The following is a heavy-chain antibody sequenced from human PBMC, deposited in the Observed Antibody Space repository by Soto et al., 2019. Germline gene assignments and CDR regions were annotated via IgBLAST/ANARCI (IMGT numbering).Heavy chain of an antibody. V-gene: IGHV1-18*01. Sequence: QAKRQGLEWMGWISAYNGNTDYAQKLQGRVTMTTDTSTNTAYLQMDSLKTDDTAVYYCTRYVQTDIWGVWGQGTTVTVSS. CDR2: ISAYNGNT. CDR3: TRYVQTDIWGV. D-gene: IGHD1-1*01. J-gene: IGHJ6*02.